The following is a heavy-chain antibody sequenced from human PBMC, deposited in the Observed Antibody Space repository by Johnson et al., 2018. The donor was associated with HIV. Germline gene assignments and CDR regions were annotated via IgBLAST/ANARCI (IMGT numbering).Heavy chain of an antibody. J-gene: IGHJ3*02. CDR1: GFSFSDYY. D-gene: IGHD3-10*01. CDR3: TTDQESVSYPSTMVRWDDAFD. CDR2: IKQDGSEK. V-gene: IGHV3-7*03. Sequence: VQLVESGGGLVKPGGSLRLSCAASGFSFSDYYMNWIRQAPGKGREWAANIKQDGSEKYYVDSVKGRFTISRDNAKNSLYLQMNSLRAEDTAVYYCTTDQESVSYPSTMVRWDDAFD.